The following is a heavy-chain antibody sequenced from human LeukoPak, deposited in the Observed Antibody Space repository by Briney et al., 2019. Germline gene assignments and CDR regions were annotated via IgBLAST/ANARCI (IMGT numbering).Heavy chain of an antibody. D-gene: IGHD3-22*01. CDR3: ARDRHDSSDVDY. J-gene: IGHJ4*02. V-gene: IGHV3-30*04. Sequence: GGSLRLSCAASGFTFTSYAMHWVRQTPGKGLEWVAVISYDGSNKYYADSVKGRFTISRDNSRNTLYLQMNSLRAEDTAVYYCARDRHDSSDVDYWGREPWSPSPQ. CDR1: GFTFTSYA. CDR2: ISYDGSNK.